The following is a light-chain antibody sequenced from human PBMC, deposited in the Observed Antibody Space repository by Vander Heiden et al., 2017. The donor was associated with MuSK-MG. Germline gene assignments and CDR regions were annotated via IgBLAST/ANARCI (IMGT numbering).Light chain of an antibody. J-gene: IGKJ1*01. Sequence: DIVMTQSPDSLAVSLGERATINCQSSQTILFGSENKNFLAWYQQKPGQPPKVLLYWASNRKYGVPDSFSGSGSGTDFTLTSSSRQAEDVALYYGQQYLTTRTFGQGTRVEIK. CDR3: QQYLTTRT. V-gene: IGKV4-1*01. CDR2: WAS. CDR1: QTILFGSENKNF.